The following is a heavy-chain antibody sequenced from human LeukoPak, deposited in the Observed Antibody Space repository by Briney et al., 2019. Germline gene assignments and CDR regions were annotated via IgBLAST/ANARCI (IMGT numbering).Heavy chain of an antibody. CDR1: GFIFSKNV. CDR2: IRGNGDVT. J-gene: IGHJ3*01. CDR3: TRRGGSDGWGAFDV. V-gene: IGHV3-23*01. D-gene: IGHD5-24*01. Sequence: GGSLRLSCEASGFIFSKNVMNWVRQAPGKGLEWVSSIRGNGDVTYYADSVKGRFTISRDNSKNMLFLQMNDLTREDTAIFYCTRRGGSDGWGAFDVWGQGQWSPSLQ.